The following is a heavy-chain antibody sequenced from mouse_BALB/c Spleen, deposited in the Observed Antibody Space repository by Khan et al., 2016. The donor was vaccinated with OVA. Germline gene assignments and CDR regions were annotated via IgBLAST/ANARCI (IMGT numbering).Heavy chain of an antibody. CDR3: ARDRYIYGRGLPY. D-gene: IGHD1-1*01. CDR2: IWGDGST. Sequence: VQLQESGPGLVAPSQSLSITCTVSGFSLTGYGINWVRQPPGKGLEWLGMIWGDGSTDYNSALKSRLSISKDNSKSQVFLKMNSLQTDDTARYYCARDRYIYGRGLPYWGQGTLVTVSA. V-gene: IGHV2-6-7*01. J-gene: IGHJ3*01. CDR1: GFSLTGYG.